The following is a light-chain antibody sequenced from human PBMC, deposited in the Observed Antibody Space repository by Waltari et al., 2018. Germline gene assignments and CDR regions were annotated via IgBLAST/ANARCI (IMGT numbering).Light chain of an antibody. V-gene: IGKV1-39*01. Sequence: DIQMTQSPSSLSASVAARVTITCRASQSISTYLNWYQQKPGKAPKLLIYAASILQSGVPSRFSGSGSGTDFTLTISSLQPEDFATYYCQQSYSTLLWTFGQGTKLEIK. CDR2: AAS. CDR1: QSISTY. CDR3: QQSYSTLLWT. J-gene: IGKJ2*02.